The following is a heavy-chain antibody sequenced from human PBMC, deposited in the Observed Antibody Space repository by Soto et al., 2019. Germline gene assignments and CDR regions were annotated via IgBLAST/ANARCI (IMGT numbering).Heavy chain of an antibody. CDR1: GFTFSSYW. Sequence: EVQLVESGGGLVQPGGSLRLSCAASGFTFSSYWMHWVRQAPGKGLVWVSRINSDGSSTTYADSVKGRFTISRDNAKNTLYLQMNSLRAEDTAVYYCARPAMVRVGAFDIWGQGTMVTVSS. J-gene: IGHJ3*02. D-gene: IGHD5-18*01. V-gene: IGHV3-74*01. CDR2: INSDGSST. CDR3: ARPAMVRVGAFDI.